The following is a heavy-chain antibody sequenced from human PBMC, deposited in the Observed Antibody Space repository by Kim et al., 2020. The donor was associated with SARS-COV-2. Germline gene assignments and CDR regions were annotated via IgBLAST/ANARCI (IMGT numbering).Heavy chain of an antibody. J-gene: IGHJ6*02. CDR1: GFTFSDYY. V-gene: IGHV3-11*04. CDR2: ISSSGSTI. D-gene: IGHD1-26*01. CDR3: AREKVRGGSYAYYGMDV. Sequence: GGSLRLSCASSGFTFSDYYMSWIRQAPGKGLEWVSYISSSGSTIYYADSVKGRFTISRDNAKNSLYLQMNSLRAEDTAVYYCAREKVRGGSYAYYGMDVWGQGTTGTVSS.